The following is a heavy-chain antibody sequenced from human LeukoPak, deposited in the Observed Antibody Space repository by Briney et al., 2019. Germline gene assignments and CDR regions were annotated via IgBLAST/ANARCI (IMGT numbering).Heavy chain of an antibody. Sequence: GESLKISCKGSGYSFTSYWIGWVRQAPGQGLEWMGSISAYNGNTNYAQKLQGRVTMTTDTSTSTAYMELRSLRSDDAAVYYCARASGYSSIRSVFSNVDYWGQGTLVTVSS. CDR1: GYSFTSYW. CDR3: ARASGYSSIRSVFSNVDY. CDR2: ISAYNGNT. J-gene: IGHJ4*02. V-gene: IGHV1-18*04. D-gene: IGHD6-13*01.